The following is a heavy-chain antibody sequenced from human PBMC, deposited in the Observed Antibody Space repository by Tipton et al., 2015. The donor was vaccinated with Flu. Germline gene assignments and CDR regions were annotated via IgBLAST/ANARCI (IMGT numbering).Heavy chain of an antibody. CDR3: ARGDSSGSLLDP. Sequence: QLVQSGGGLVQPGGSLRLSCAASGFTFSSYAMHWVRQAPGMGLEFVSAISSNGDNTYYANSVKGRFTISRDNSKNTLYLQMGSLRVEDMAVYYCARGDSSGSLLDPWGQGTLVTVSS. CDR1: GFTFSSYA. D-gene: IGHD3-22*01. V-gene: IGHV3-64*01. CDR2: ISSNGDNT. J-gene: IGHJ5*02.